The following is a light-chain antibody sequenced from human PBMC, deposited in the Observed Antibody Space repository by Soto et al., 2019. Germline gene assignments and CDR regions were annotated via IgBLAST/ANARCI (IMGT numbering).Light chain of an antibody. CDR2: MGS. J-gene: IGKJ3*01. V-gene: IGKV2-28*01. CDR3: MQALQTPFT. CDR1: QSLLHNFGYNY. Sequence: DIVMTQSPLSLAVTPGEPASISCRSSQSLLHNFGYNYVDWYLQKPGQSPQLLIYMGSNRASGVPDRFSGSGSGTDFTLKISRVEAEDVGVYYCMQALQTPFTFGPGTKVDIK.